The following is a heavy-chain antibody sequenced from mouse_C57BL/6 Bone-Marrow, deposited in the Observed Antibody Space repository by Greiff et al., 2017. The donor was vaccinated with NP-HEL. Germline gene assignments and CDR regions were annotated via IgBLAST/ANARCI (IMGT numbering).Heavy chain of an antibody. CDR3: ARDITTVPYFDY. J-gene: IGHJ2*01. V-gene: IGHV1-64*01. D-gene: IGHD1-1*01. Sequence: QVQLKQPGAELVKPGASVKLSCKASGYTFTSYWMHWVKQRPGQGLEWIGMIHPNSGSTNYNEKFKSKATLTVDKSSSTAYMQLSSLTSEDSAVYYCARDITTVPYFDYWGQGTTLTVSS. CDR1: GYTFTSYW. CDR2: IHPNSGST.